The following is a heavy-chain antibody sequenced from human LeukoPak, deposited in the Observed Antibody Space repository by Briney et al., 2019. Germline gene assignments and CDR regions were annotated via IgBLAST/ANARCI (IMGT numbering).Heavy chain of an antibody. CDR2: IIPIFGTA. CDR3: ARGGDSITMILNWFDP. D-gene: IGHD3-22*01. V-gene: IGHV1-69*13. CDR1: GYTFTGYY. Sequence: SVKVSCKASGYTFTGYYMHWVRQAPGQGLEWMGGIIPIFGTANYAQKFQGRVTITADESTSTAYMELSSLRSEDTAVYYCARGGDSITMILNWFDPWGQGTLVTVSS. J-gene: IGHJ5*02.